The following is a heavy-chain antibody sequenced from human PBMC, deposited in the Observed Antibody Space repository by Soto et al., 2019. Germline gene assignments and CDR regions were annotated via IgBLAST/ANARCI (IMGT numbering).Heavy chain of an antibody. Sequence: QLQLQESGSGLVKPSQTLSLTCAVSGGSISSGGYSWSWIRQPPGKGLEWIGYIYHSGSTYYNPSLKSRVTISVDRSRTQFSLKLSSVTAAATAVYYCARAGGLGAVAVDYWGQGTLVTVSS. J-gene: IGHJ4*02. CDR3: ARAGGLGAVAVDY. D-gene: IGHD6-19*01. CDR2: IYHSGST. CDR1: GGSISSGGYS. V-gene: IGHV4-30-2*01.